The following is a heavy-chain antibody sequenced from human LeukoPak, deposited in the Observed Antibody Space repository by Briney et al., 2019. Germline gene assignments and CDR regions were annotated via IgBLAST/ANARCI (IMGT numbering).Heavy chain of an antibody. J-gene: IGHJ6*03. CDR3: VRGGGLLNLGYYCMDV. CDR2: IYYSGST. D-gene: IGHD3-16*01. CDR1: GDSLSSNIYY. Sequence: SETLSLTCTVSGDSLSSNIYYWGWVRQPPGKGLEGIGIIYYSGSTSYKPSLRSRVTISVDSSKNQFSLKVTSVTAADTGVYYCVRGGGLLNLGYYCMDVWGKGTTVTVSS. V-gene: IGHV4-39*01.